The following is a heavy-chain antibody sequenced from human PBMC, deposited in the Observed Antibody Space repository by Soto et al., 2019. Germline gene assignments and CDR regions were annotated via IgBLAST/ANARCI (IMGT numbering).Heavy chain of an antibody. CDR3: ANLGYCSSTKCYEEGDYYYMDV. CDR2: ISYDGYNK. J-gene: IGHJ6*03. D-gene: IGHD2-2*01. CDR1: GFTFSNFD. Sequence: QVQLVESGGGVVQPGRSLRLSCAASGFTFSNFDIHWVRQAPGKGLEWVALISYDGYNKDYADSVKGRFTISRDNSKNTLYLQMNSLRGEDTAVYYCANLGYCSSTKCYEEGDYYYMDVWGKGTTVTVSS. V-gene: IGHV3-30*18.